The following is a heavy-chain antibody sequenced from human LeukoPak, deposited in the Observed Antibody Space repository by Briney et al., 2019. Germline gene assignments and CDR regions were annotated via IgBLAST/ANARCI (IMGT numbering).Heavy chain of an antibody. CDR1: GGSISSGGYS. V-gene: IGHV4-30-2*01. J-gene: IGHJ4*02. CDR2: IYHSGST. CDR3: ARVASYSSGRLFDY. Sequence: SQTLSLTCAVSGGSISSGGYSWSWIRQPPGKGLEWIGYIYHSGSTYYNPSLKSRVTISVDRSKNQFSLKLSSVTAADTAVYYCARVASYSSGRLFDYWGQGTLVTVSS. D-gene: IGHD6-19*01.